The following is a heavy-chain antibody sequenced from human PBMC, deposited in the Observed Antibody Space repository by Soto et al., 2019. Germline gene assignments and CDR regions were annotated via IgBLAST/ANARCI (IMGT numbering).Heavy chain of an antibody. Sequence: QVQLVQSGAEVKKPGASVKVSCKASGYTFSTYYIHWVRQAPGQGLEWMGIVNPRGGSTTYAQKFQRRVSMTSDTSTSTVYVELSSLRSEDTAVYYCARKGGALYGMDVWGQGTTVTVSS. D-gene: IGHD1-26*01. CDR2: VNPRGGST. V-gene: IGHV1-46*01. CDR1: GYTFSTYY. J-gene: IGHJ6*02. CDR3: ARKGGALYGMDV.